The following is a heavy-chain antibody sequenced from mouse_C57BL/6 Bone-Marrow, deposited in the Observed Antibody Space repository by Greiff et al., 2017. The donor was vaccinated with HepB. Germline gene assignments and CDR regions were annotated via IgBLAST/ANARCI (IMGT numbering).Heavy chain of an antibody. CDR1: GYTFTSYW. V-gene: IGHV1-53*01. D-gene: IGHD2-4*01. J-gene: IGHJ2*01. CDR3: ARKGGYDSYYFDY. CDR2: INPSNGGT. Sequence: QVHVKQPGTELVKPGASVKLSCKASGYTFTSYWMHWVKQRPGQGLEWIGNINPSNGGTNYNEKFKSKATLTVDKSSSTAYMQLSSLTSEDSAVYYCARKGGYDSYYFDYWGQGTTLTVSS.